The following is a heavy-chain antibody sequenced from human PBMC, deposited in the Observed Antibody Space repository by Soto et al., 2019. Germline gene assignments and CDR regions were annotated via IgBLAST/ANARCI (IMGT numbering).Heavy chain of an antibody. D-gene: IGHD2-2*01. CDR3: AKVVAKDIVVVPAAFFGHTRREYYFDY. CDR1: GFTFSSYA. J-gene: IGHJ4*02. Sequence: GGSLRLSCAASGFTFSSYAMSWVRQAPGKGLEWVSAISGSGGSTYYADSVKGRFTISRDNSKNTLYLQMNSLRAEDTAVYYCAKVVAKDIVVVPAAFFGHTRREYYFDYWGQGTLVTVSS. CDR2: ISGSGGST. V-gene: IGHV3-23*01.